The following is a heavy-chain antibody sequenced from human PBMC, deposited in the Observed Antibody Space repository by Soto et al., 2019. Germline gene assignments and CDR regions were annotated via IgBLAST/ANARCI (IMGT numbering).Heavy chain of an antibody. CDR1: GAPISSGDYY. CDR3: ARVGYGVDELAT. Sequence: QVKLQESGPGLVKHSQTLSLTCTGSGAPISSGDYYWSWVRQAPGKGLEWVGYIYYSGSTYYNPSLKRRLVISLDVAKTLFSLRLTSVTASDTAVYFCARVGYGVDELATWGPAMLVTVAS. D-gene: IGHD4-17*01. V-gene: IGHV4-30-4*08. J-gene: IGHJ5*02. CDR2: IYYSGST.